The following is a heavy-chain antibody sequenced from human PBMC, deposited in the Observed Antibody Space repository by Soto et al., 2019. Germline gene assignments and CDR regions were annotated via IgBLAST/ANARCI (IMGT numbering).Heavy chain of an antibody. CDR2: ILPIFGTA. J-gene: IGHJ3*02. D-gene: IGHD4-17*01. CDR3: ARGREYGGNSDAFDI. V-gene: IGHV1-69*14. CDR1: GGTFSTSS. Sequence: QVQLVQSGAEVKKPGSSMKVSCKASGGTFSTSSINWVRQAPGQRPEWMGNILPIFGTADYAQKFQDRVTNTADKSTNTAYMELRSLFSEDTAVYYCARGREYGGNSDAFDIWGQGTVVTVSS.